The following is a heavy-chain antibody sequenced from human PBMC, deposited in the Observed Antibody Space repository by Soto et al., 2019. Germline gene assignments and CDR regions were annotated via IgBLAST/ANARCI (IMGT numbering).Heavy chain of an antibody. CDR1: GFTFSSYG. J-gene: IGHJ6*02. CDR2: ISYDGSNK. CDR3: AKDFYGSGSYFYYYYGMDV. D-gene: IGHD3-10*01. V-gene: IGHV3-30*18. Sequence: GGSLRLSCAASGFTFSSYGMHWVRQAPGKGLEWVAVISYDGSNKYYADSVKGRFTISRDNSKNTLYLQMNSLRAEDTAVYYCAKDFYGSGSYFYYYYGMDVWGQGTTVTVSS.